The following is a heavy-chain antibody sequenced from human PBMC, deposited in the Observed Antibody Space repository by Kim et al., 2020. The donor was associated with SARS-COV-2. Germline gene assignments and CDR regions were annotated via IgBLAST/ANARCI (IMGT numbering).Heavy chain of an antibody. CDR2: IIPILGIA. Sequence: SVKVSCKASGGTFSSYTISWVRQAPGQGLEWMGRIIPILGIANYAQKFQGRVTITADKSTSTAYMELSSLRSEDTAVYYCAREHLRVFNAFYYYYYGMDVWGQGTTVTVSS. J-gene: IGHJ6*02. CDR1: GGTFSSYT. CDR3: AREHLRVFNAFYYYYYGMDV. V-gene: IGHV1-69*04. D-gene: IGHD3-16*02.